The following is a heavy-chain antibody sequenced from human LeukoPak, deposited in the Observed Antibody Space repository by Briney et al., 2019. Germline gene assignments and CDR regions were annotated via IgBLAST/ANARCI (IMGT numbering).Heavy chain of an antibody. CDR3: VRDRAALGPREFDP. D-gene: IGHD3-16*01. V-gene: IGHV1-2*02. CDR2: INPNSGGT. CDR1: GYTFTGYY. J-gene: IGHJ5*02. Sequence: ASVKVSCKASGYTFTGYYMHWVRQAPGQGLEWMGWINPNSGGTNYAQKFQGRVTMTRDTSISTAYMELSRLRSDDTAVYYCVRDRAALGPREFDPWGQGTLVTVSS.